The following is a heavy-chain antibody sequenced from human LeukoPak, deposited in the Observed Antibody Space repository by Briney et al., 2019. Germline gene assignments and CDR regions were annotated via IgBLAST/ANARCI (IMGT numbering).Heavy chain of an antibody. CDR1: GGSISSYY. Sequence: SETPSLTCTVSGGSISSYYWSWIRQPPGKGLEWIGYIYYSGSTNYNPSLTSRVTISVDTSKNQFSLKLSSVTAADTAVYYCARSYDFWSGYDAFDIWGQGTMVTVSS. CDR3: ARSYDFWSGYDAFDI. D-gene: IGHD3-3*01. V-gene: IGHV4-59*01. CDR2: IYYSGST. J-gene: IGHJ3*02.